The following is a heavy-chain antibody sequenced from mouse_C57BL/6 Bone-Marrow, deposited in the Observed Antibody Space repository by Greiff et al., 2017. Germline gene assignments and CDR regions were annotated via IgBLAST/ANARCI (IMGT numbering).Heavy chain of an antibody. Sequence: EVQRVESGGGLVQPGGSLSLSCAASGFTFTDYYMSWVRQPPGKALEWLGFIRNKANGYTTEYSASVKGRFTISRDNSQSILYLQMNALRAEDSATYYCARYRIYYYGSSYEDYAMDYWGQGTSVTVSS. CDR3: ARYRIYYYGSSYEDYAMDY. D-gene: IGHD1-1*01. CDR1: GFTFTDYY. CDR2: IRNKANGYTT. V-gene: IGHV7-3*01. J-gene: IGHJ4*01.